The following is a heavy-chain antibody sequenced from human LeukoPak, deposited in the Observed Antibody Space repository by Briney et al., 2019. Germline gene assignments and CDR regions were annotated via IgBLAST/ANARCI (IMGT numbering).Heavy chain of an antibody. V-gene: IGHV4-59*01. CDR1: GGSISSYY. Sequence: SETLSLTRTVSGGSISSYYWSWIRQPPGKGLEWIGYIYYSGSTNYNPSLKSRVTISVDTSKNQFSLKLSSVTAADTAVYYCARMLVVVPAATHFDYWGQGTLVTVSS. J-gene: IGHJ4*02. CDR3: ARMLVVVPAATHFDY. CDR2: IYYSGST. D-gene: IGHD2-2*01.